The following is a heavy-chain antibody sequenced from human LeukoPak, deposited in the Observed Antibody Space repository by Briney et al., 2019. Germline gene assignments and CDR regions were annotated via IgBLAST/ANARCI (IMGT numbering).Heavy chain of an antibody. CDR2: INHSGST. Sequence: GSLRLSCAASGFTFNSYSMCWVRQPPGKGLEWIGEINHSGSTNYNPSLKSRVTISVDTSKNQFSLKLSSVTAADTAVYYCARQHLDIVVVPAAIVFDYWGQGTLVTVSS. CDR3: ARQHLDIVVVPAAIVFDY. V-gene: IGHV4-34*01. D-gene: IGHD2-2*03. J-gene: IGHJ4*02. CDR1: GFTFNSYS.